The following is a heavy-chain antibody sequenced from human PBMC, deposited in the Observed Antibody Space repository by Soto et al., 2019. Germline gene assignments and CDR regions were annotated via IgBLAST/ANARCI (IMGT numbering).Heavy chain of an antibody. CDR1: GFTFSNYA. CDR3: AKRGSGIYFDY. V-gene: IGHV3-23*01. Sequence: EVQLLESGGGLVQPGGSLRLSCAASGFTFSNYALTWYRQAPGKGLEWVSVVSGSGDSTYYAYSVKGRFTISRDNSKNTRYLQMNSMRAVDTAVYYCAKRGSGIYFDYWGQGTLVTVSS. CDR2: VSGSGDST. D-gene: IGHD2-15*01. J-gene: IGHJ4*02.